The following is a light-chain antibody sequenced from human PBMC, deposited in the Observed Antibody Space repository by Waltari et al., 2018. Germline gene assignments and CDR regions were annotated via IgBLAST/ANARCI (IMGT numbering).Light chain of an antibody. CDR2: KAS. CDR1: QSISIW. V-gene: IGKV1-5*03. J-gene: IGKJ2*01. CDR3: QQYNSYPYT. Sequence: DIQMTQSPSTLSASVGDRVTITCRASQSISIWLAWYQQKPGKAPKLLIYKASSLESGVPSRFSGSVSGTEFTLTISSLQPDDFATYYCQQYNSYPYTFGQGTKLEIK.